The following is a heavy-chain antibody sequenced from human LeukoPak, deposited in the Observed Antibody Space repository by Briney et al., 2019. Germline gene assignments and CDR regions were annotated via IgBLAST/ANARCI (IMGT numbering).Heavy chain of an antibody. V-gene: IGHV3-23*01. D-gene: IGHD2-2*02. CDR3: AKWARDCSSTSCYMRY. CDR2: ISGGGGST. Sequence: GGSLRLSCAASGFTFSSYAMSWVRQASGKGLEWVSAISGGGGSTYYADSVKGRFTISRDNSKNTLYLQMNSLRAEDTAVYYCAKWARDCSSTSCYMRYWGQGTLVTVSS. J-gene: IGHJ4*02. CDR1: GFTFSSYA.